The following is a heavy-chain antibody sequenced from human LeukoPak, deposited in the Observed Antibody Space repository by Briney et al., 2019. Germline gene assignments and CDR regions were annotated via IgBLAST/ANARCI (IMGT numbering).Heavy chain of an antibody. CDR2: INHSGST. CDR3: ATRAPRYCSSTSCYWGRASWFDP. Sequence: SETLSLTCAVYGGSFSGYYWSWIRQPPGKGLECIGEINHSGSTNYNPSLKSRVTISVDTSKNQFSLKLSSVTAADTAVYYCATRAPRYCSSTSCYWGRASWFDPWGQGTLVTVSS. V-gene: IGHV4-34*01. D-gene: IGHD2-2*01. CDR1: GGSFSGYY. J-gene: IGHJ5*02.